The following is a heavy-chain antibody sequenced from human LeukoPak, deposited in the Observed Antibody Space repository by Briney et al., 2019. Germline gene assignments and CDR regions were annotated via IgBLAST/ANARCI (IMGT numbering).Heavy chain of an antibody. J-gene: IGHJ4*02. D-gene: IGHD3-22*01. CDR2: IYHSGST. V-gene: IGHV4-4*02. CDR1: GGSISSSKW. Sequence: SSETLSLTCAVSGGSISSSKWWSWVRQPPGKGLEWIGEIYHSGSTNYNPSLKSRVTISVDKSKDQFSLKLTSVTAADTAVYYCARGDSSGYPDYWGQGSLVTVSS. CDR3: ARGDSSGYPDY.